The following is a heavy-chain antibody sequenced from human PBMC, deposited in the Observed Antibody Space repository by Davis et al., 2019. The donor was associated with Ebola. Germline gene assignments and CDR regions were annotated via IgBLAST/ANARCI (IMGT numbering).Heavy chain of an antibody. D-gene: IGHD1-26*01. V-gene: IGHV1-18*01. CDR1: GGTFSSYA. Sequence: ASVKVSCKASGGTFSSYAISWVRQAPGQGLEWMGWMNPNSGNTGYAQKLQGRVTMTTDTSTSTAYMELRSLRSDDTAVYYCARDWVGATTVLLYYGMDVWGQGTTVTVSS. CDR3: ARDWVGATTVLLYYGMDV. CDR2: MNPNSGNT. J-gene: IGHJ6*02.